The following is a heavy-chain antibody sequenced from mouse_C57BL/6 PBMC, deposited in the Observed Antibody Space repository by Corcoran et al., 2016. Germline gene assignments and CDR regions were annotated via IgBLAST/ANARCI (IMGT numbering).Heavy chain of an antibody. CDR2: IYPRSGNT. J-gene: IGHJ2*01. CDR1: GYTFTSYG. CDR3: ARKGTGSHFDY. V-gene: IGHV1-81*01. D-gene: IGHD4-1*01. Sequence: QVQLQQSGAELARPGASVKLSCKASGYTFTSYGISWVKQRTGQGLEWIGEIYPRSGNTYYNEKFKGKATLTADKSSSTAYMELRSLTSEDSAVYFCARKGTGSHFDYWGQGTTLTVSS.